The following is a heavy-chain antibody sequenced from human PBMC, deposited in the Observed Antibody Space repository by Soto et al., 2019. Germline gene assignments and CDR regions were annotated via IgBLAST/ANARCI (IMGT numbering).Heavy chain of an antibody. CDR2: MNPNSGNT. D-gene: IGHD1-26*01. J-gene: IGHJ6*02. CDR3: ARGWSYGDYYYGMDV. V-gene: IGHV1-8*01. Sequence: ASVEVSCKGSGYTFTSYYINWVLQATGQGLEWMGWMNPNSGNTGYAQKFQGRVTMTRNTSISTAYMELSSLRSEDTAVYYCARGWSYGDYYYGMDVWGQGTTVTVSS. CDR1: GYTFTSYY.